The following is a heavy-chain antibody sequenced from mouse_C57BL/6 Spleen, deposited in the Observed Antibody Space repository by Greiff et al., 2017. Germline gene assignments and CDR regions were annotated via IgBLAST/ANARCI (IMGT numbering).Heavy chain of an antibody. Sequence: QVQLQQPGAELVRPGSSVTLSCKASGYTFTSSWMHWVKQRPIQGLEWIGNIDPSDSETHYNQKFKDKATLTVDKSSSTAYMQLSSLTSEDSAVYYCAILWLRRGDFDYWGQGTTLTVSS. CDR1: GYTFTSSW. CDR2: IDPSDSET. J-gene: IGHJ2*01. CDR3: AILWLRRGDFDY. D-gene: IGHD2-2*01. V-gene: IGHV1-52*01.